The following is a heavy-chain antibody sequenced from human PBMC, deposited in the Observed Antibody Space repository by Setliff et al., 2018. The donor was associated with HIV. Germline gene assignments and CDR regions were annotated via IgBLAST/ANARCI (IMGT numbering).Heavy chain of an antibody. D-gene: IGHD1-26*01. CDR1: DYTFTNYG. V-gene: IGHV1-18*01. J-gene: IGHJ3*02. CDR3: ARASGGNSVENGFDI. Sequence: ASVKVSCKTSDYTFTNYGIYWVRQAPGQGLEWMGWISNYNGNTNYAQKFHGRVTMTTGTSTRTAYMEMRGLTYDDTAVYYCARASGGNSVENGFDIWGQGTMVTVSS. CDR2: ISNYNGNT.